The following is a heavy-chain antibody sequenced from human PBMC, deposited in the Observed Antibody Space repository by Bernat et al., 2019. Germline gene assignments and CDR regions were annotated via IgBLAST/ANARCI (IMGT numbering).Heavy chain of an antibody. V-gene: IGHV3-73*01. CDR1: GFTFSSYA. CDR3: TRHGVF. Sequence: VQLVESGGGVVQPGRSLRLSCAASGFTFSSYAMHWVRQASGKGLEWVGRIRSKANSYATAYAASVKGRFTISRDDSKNTAYLQMNSLKTEDTTVYYCTRHGVFGGQGTLVTVSS. CDR2: IRSKANSYAT. D-gene: IGHD2-8*01. J-gene: IGHJ4*02.